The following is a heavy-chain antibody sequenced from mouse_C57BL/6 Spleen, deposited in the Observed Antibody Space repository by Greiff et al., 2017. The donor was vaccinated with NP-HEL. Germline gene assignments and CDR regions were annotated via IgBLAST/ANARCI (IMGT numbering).Heavy chain of an antibody. CDR3: ARRWLLRSWFAY. CDR1: GYTFTSYW. V-gene: IGHV1-61*01. Sequence: QVQLQQSGAELVRPGSSVKLSCKASGYTFTSYWMDWVKQRPGQGLEWIGNIYPSDSETHYNQKFKDKATLTVDKSSSTAYMQLSSLTSEDSAVYYCARRWLLRSWFAYWGQGTLVTVSA. J-gene: IGHJ3*01. D-gene: IGHD2-3*01. CDR2: IYPSDSET.